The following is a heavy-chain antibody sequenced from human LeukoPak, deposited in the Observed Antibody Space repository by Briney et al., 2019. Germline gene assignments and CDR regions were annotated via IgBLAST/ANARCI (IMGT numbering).Heavy chain of an antibody. CDR2: IYYSGST. V-gene: IGHV4-59*01. CDR1: GGSISSYY. D-gene: IGHD5-18*01. J-gene: IGHJ2*01. CDR3: ARDIIQLWSRYFDL. Sequence: PSETLSLTCTVSGGSISSYYWSWIRQPPGKGLEWIGYIYYSGSTNYNPSLKSRVTISVDTSKNQFSLELSSVTAADTAVYYCARDIIQLWSRYFDLWGRGTLVTVSS.